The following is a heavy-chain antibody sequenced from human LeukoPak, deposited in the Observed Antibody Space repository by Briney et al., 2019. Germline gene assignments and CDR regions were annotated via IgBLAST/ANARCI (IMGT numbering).Heavy chain of an antibody. J-gene: IGHJ5*02. CDR2: IYYSGST. Sequence: ASETLSLTCTVSGGSISSSSYSWGWIRQPPGKGLEWIGSIYYSGSTYYNPSLKSRLTISVDTSKNPFSLKLSSVTAADTAVYYCARPYSGSYYSWFDPWGQGTLVTVSS. V-gene: IGHV4-39*01. CDR1: GGSISSSSYS. CDR3: ARPYSGSYYSWFDP. D-gene: IGHD1-26*01.